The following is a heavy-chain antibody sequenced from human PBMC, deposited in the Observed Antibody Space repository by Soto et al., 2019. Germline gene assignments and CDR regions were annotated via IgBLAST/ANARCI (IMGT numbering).Heavy chain of an antibody. CDR2: ISYNGNNQ. CDR3: GKDRDTYGAAYIFDY. Sequence: VQLVESGGGVVQPGRSLRLSCAASGFTFSTYGMHWVRQAPGKGLEWVAVISYNGNNQYCTDSVKGRFTISRDNSKNTLYLQMNNLRAEDTAVYYCGKDRDTYGAAYIFDYWGQGTLVTVSS. V-gene: IGHV3-30*18. CDR1: GFTFSTYG. J-gene: IGHJ4*02. D-gene: IGHD5-18*01.